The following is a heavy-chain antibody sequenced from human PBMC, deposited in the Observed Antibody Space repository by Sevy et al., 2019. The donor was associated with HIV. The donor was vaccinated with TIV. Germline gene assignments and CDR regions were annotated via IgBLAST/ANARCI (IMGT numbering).Heavy chain of an antibody. J-gene: IGHJ6*03. V-gene: IGHV3-30-3*01. CDR1: GFTFSSYA. CDR3: ARDRIVGATPLGYYYYYMDV. CDR2: ISYDGSNK. Sequence: GGSLRLSCAASGFTFSSYAMHWVRQAPGKGLEWVAVISYDGSNKYYADSVKGRFTISRDNSKNTLYLQTHSLRAEDTAVYCCARDRIVGATPLGYYYYYMDVWGKGTTVTVSS. D-gene: IGHD1-26*01.